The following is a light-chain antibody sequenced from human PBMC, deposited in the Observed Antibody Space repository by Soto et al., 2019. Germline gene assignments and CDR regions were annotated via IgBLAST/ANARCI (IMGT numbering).Light chain of an antibody. CDR2: ETS. CDR1: QSVSNSY. V-gene: IGKV3-20*01. CDR3: QQYGSSPRT. J-gene: IGKJ1*01. Sequence: EIGLTQSLGTLSLSPGDRATLSCRASQSVSNSYLAWYQLKPGQAPSLLMYETSFRATGIPDRFSGSGSGTDFTLTIRRLEPEDFAVYYCQQYGSSPRTFGQGTKVEIK.